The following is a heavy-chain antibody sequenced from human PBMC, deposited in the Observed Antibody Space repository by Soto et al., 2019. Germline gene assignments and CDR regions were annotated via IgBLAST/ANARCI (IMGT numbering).Heavy chain of an antibody. CDR1: GDSVSSDITY. D-gene: IGHD3-16*01. Sequence: SQTLSLTCAISGDSVSSDITYSKWISQAPSRGLEWLGRTYYRSKWFHDYAASVKSRITINPDTSKNQFSLELDSMTPEDTPVDYCEGGNALDVWGQGT. CDR2: TYYRSKWFH. CDR3: EGGNALDV. J-gene: IGHJ3*01. V-gene: IGHV6-1*01.